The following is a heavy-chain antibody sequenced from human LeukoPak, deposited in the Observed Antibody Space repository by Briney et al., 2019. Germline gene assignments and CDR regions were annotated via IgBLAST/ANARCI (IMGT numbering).Heavy chain of an antibody. CDR1: GFTFSNAW. Sequence: PGGSLRLSCAASGFTFSNAWMNWVRQAPGKGLEWVGRIKSRTDGGTTDYAAPVKGRFTISRGDSENTLYLQMNSLNAEDTAVYYCAIHPARTARDSDSYWGQGTLVTVSS. CDR3: AIHPARTARDSDSY. CDR2: IKSRTDGGTT. V-gene: IGHV3-15*01. D-gene: IGHD2-21*02. J-gene: IGHJ4*02.